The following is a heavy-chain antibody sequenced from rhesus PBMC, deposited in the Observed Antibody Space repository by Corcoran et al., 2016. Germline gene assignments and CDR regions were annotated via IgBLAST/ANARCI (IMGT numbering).Heavy chain of an antibody. V-gene: IGHV4S18*01. CDR3: ARRGYFDY. J-gene: IGHJ4*01. CDR1: GGSISRSNW. Sequence: QVQLQESGPGLVKPSETLSLTCAVSGGSISRSNWWRWIRQSPGKGLEWIGYIYGGSGSTSYNPSLKSRVTISTDTSKNQFSLKLSSVTAADTAVYYCARRGYFDYWGQGVLVTVSS. CDR2: IYGGSGST.